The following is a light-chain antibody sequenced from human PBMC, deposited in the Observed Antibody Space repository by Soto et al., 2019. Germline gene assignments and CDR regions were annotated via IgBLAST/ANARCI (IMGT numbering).Light chain of an antibody. Sequence: EIVLTQSPATLSLSPGERATLSCRASQSVGSYLAWYQHKPGQAPRLLIYGASSRAAGIPDRFTGSGSGTDFTLTISRLEPEDFAVYYCQRYGSSPWTFGQGTKVEIK. V-gene: IGKV3-20*01. J-gene: IGKJ1*01. CDR3: QRYGSSPWT. CDR1: QSVGSY. CDR2: GAS.